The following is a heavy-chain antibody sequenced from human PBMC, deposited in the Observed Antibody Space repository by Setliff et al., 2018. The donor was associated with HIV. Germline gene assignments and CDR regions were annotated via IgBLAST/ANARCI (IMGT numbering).Heavy chain of an antibody. CDR3: ARGLSFYDPGGFDY. CDR2: TYTSGST. D-gene: IGHD3-22*01. Sequence: ETLSLTCTVSGGSISSYYWSWIRQPPGKGLEWIGYTYTSGSTNYNPSLKSRVTISVDTSKNQFSLKRSSVTAADAAVYYCARGLSFYDPGGFDYWGQGTLVTV. V-gene: IGHV4-4*09. CDR1: GGSISSYY. J-gene: IGHJ4*02.